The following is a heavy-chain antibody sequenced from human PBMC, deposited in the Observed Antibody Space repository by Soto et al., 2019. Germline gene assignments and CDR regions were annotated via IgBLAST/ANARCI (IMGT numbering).Heavy chain of an antibody. CDR2: IWYDGSNK. CDR1: GVTFSSYG. CDR3: SRDYQPDYYCNYGMDV. Sequence: WWSLRLACSASGVTFSSYGMHLFRKAPGKGLEWVAVIWYDGSNKYYANSVKGRFTISRDNSKNTLYLQMNSLRAEDTAVSYCSRDYQPDYYCNYGMDVWGQGTTVTVSS. V-gene: IGHV3-33*01. D-gene: IGHD3-16*02. J-gene: IGHJ6*01.